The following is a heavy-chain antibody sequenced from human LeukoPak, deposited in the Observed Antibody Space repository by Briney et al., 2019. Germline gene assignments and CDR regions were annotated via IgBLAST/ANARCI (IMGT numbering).Heavy chain of an antibody. CDR3: ARSLRGSGSYPPY. V-gene: IGHV3-74*01. CDR2: INSDGSST. Sequence: GGSLRLSCAASGFTFSSYWMHWVRQAPGKGLEWVSRINSDGSSTSYADSVKGRFTISRDNAKNTLYLQMNSLRAEDTAVYYCARSLRGSGSYPPYWGQGTLVTVSS. J-gene: IGHJ4*02. CDR1: GFTFSSYW. D-gene: IGHD1-26*01.